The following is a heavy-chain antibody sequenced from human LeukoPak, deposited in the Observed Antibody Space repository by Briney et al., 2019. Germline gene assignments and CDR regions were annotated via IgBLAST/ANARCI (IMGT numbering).Heavy chain of an antibody. CDR3: ARQMSQYNWNDVSDY. Sequence: GESLKISCKGSGYSFTSYWISWVRQMPGKGLEWMGRIDPSDSYTNYSPSFQGHVTISADKSISTAYLQWSSLKASDTAMYYCARQMSQYNWNDVSDYWGQGTLVTVSS. CDR2: IDPSDSYT. D-gene: IGHD1-20*01. V-gene: IGHV5-10-1*01. J-gene: IGHJ4*02. CDR1: GYSFTSYW.